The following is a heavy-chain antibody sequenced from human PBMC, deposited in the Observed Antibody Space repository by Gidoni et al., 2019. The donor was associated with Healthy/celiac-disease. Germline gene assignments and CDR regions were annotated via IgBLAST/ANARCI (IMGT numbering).Heavy chain of an antibody. CDR3: AKEGGAGPFDY. V-gene: IGHV3-30*18. CDR2: ISYDGSNK. D-gene: IGHD1-26*01. J-gene: IGHJ4*02. Sequence: QVQLVESGGGVVQPGRSLRLSCAASGFTFSSYGMHWVRQAPGKGLEWVAVISYDGSNKYYADSVKGRFTISRDNSKNTLYLQMNSLRAEDTAVYYCAKEGGAGPFDYWGQGTLVTVSS. CDR1: GFTFSSYG.